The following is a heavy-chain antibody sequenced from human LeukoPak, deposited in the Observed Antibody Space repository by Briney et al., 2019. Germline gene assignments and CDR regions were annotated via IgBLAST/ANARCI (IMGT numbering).Heavy chain of an antibody. CDR3: ARFGSSGWYVEDY. V-gene: IGHV4-39*07. J-gene: IGHJ4*02. D-gene: IGHD6-19*01. CDR1: GGSISSGGYY. CDR2: INHSGST. Sequence: SETLSLTCTVSGGSISSGGYYWSWIRQPPGKGLEWIGEINHSGSTNYNPSLKSRVTISVDTSKNQFSLKLSSVTAADTAVYYCARFGSSGWYVEDYWGQGTLVTVSS.